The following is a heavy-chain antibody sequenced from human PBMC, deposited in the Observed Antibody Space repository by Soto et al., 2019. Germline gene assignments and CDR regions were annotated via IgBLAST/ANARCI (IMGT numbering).Heavy chain of an antibody. J-gene: IGHJ4*02. D-gene: IGHD4-17*01. V-gene: IGHV4-39*07. CDR1: GDSLNRDKYY. CDR3: ARESRRRPYGDYLTY. Sequence: PDTLSLTCSVSGDSLNRDKYYWGWIRQPPGKGLEWIGEINHSGSTNYNPSLKSRVTISVDTSKNQFSLKLSSVTAADTAVYYCARESRRRPYGDYLTYWGQGTLVTVSS. CDR2: INHSGST.